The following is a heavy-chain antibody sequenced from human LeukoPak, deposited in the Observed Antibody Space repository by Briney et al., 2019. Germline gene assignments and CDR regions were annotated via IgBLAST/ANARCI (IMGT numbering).Heavy chain of an antibody. D-gene: IGHD3-16*02. CDR3: ARHPTFGGVIVDY. J-gene: IGHJ4*02. CDR2: IYYSGST. Sequence: SETLSLTCTVSGGSISSSSYYWGWIRRPPGKGLEWIGSIYYSGSTYYNPSLKGRVTISVDTSKNQFSLKLSSVTAADTAVYYCARHPTFGGVIVDYWGQGTLVTVSS. CDR1: GGSISSSSYY. V-gene: IGHV4-39*01.